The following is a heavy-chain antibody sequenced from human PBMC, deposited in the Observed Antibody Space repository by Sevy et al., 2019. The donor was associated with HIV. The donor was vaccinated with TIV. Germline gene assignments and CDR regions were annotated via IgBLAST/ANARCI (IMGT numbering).Heavy chain of an antibody. CDR2: IYYSGST. D-gene: IGHD2-2*01. CDR1: GGSISSSSYY. Sequence: SETLSLTCTVSGGSISSSSYYWGWIRQPPGKGLEWIGSIYYSGSTYYNPSLKSRVTISVDTSKNQFSLKLGPVTAADTAGYYCATQGYCSSTSCYPSLGNWFDPWGQGTLVTVSS. CDR3: ATQGYCSSTSCYPSLGNWFDP. V-gene: IGHV4-39*01. J-gene: IGHJ5*02.